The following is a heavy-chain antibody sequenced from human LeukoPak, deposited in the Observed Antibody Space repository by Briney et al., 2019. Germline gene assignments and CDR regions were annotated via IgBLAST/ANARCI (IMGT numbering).Heavy chain of an antibody. CDR3: ARGGAISLVRGDNNWFDP. CDR2: IYSGGST. J-gene: IGHJ5*02. Sequence: PGGSLGLSCAASGFTVSSNYMSWVRQAPGKGLEWVSVIYSGGSTYYADSVKGRFTISRDNSKNTLYLQMNSLRAEDTAVYYCARGGAISLVRGDNNWFDPWGQGTLVTVSS. D-gene: IGHD3-10*01. V-gene: IGHV3-53*01. CDR1: GFTVSSNY.